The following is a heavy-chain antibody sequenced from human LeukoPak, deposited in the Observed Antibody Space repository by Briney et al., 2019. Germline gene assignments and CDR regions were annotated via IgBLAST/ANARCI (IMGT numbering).Heavy chain of an antibody. CDR3: AKDAQRGFDYSNSLEY. CDR2: IWSDGTEK. V-gene: IGHV3-33*03. J-gene: IGHJ4*02. Sequence: PGRSLRLSCAASGFTYNHYGMHWVRQAPGKGLEWVAVIWSDGTEKYYADAVKGRFTVSRDDSRNTLYLQMNSLRDEDTAVYYCAKDAQRGFDYSNSLEYWGQGTLVTVSS. CDR1: GFTYNHYG. D-gene: IGHD4-11*01.